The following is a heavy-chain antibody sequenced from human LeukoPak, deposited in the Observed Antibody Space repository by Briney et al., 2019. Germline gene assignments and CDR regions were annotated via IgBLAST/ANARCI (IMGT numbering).Heavy chain of an antibody. V-gene: IGHV3-23*01. CDR2: IKGSGSFT. CDR3: ARDPNGDYIGAFDF. CDR1: GFTFSNYA. Sequence: GGSLRLSCAGSGFTFSNYALIWVRQAPGRGLEWVSAIKGSGSFTKYADSVTGRFTISRDNSKNMLYLQMSSLTADGTAIYYCARDPNGDYIGAFDFGGQGTMVTVSS. D-gene: IGHD4-17*01. J-gene: IGHJ3*01.